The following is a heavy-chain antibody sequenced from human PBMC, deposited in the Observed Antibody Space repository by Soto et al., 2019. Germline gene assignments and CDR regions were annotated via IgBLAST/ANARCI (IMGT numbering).Heavy chain of an antibody. CDR1: GFTFSSYG. V-gene: IGHV3-33*01. D-gene: IGHD3-10*02. Sequence: QVQLVESGGGVVQPGRSLRLSCVASGFTFSSYGMHWVRQAPGKGLEWVAVIWYDGSNKYYADSVKGRFTVSRDNSKNTLYLQMNSLRAEDTAVYYCARGGYPLFGTYYYYGMDVWGQGTTVTVSS. CDR2: IWYDGSNK. J-gene: IGHJ6*02. CDR3: ARGGYPLFGTYYYYGMDV.